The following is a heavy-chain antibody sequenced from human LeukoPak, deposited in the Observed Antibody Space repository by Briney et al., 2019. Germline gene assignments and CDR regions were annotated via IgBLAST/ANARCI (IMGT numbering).Heavy chain of an antibody. V-gene: IGHV3-7*01. CDR2: IKQDGSEK. J-gene: IGHJ4*02. Sequence: GGSLRFSCAASGFTFSNYWMSWVRQAPGKGLEWVANIKQDGSEKYYVDSVKGRFTISRDNAKNSLYLQMNSLRAEDTAVYYCAREGVGDFFDYWGQGTLVTVSS. D-gene: IGHD3-10*01. CDR3: AREGVGDFFDY. CDR1: GFTFSNYW.